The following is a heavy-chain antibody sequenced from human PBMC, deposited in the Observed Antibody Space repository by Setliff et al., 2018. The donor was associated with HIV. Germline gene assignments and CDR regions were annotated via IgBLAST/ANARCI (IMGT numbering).Heavy chain of an antibody. J-gene: IGHJ4*02. CDR2: IWYDGDNK. D-gene: IGHD4-17*01. V-gene: IGHV3-33*06. Sequence: GGSLRLSCAASGFTFSTYGMHWVRQAPGKGLEWVAVIWYDGDNKFYAESVKGRFTISRDNSKNTLFLQMNSLRAEDTAVYYCAKDPRKGGDYGGFDQWGQGTLVTVSS. CDR1: GFTFSTYG. CDR3: AKDPRKGGDYGGFDQ.